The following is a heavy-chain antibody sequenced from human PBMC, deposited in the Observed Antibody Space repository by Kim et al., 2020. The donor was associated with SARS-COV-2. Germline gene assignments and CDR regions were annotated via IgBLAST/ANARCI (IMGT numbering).Heavy chain of an antibody. Sequence: GGSLRLSCAASGFTFSDYGMHWVRQAPGKGLEWVAVIWYDGSNEYYADSVKGRFTISRDNSKNSLYLQMNSLRAEDTAMYYCARDGCTSGSCNFFWFDP. CDR1: GFTFSDYG. CDR3: ARDGCTSGSCNFFWFDP. V-gene: IGHV3-33*01. D-gene: IGHD2-15*01. CDR2: IWYDGSNE. J-gene: IGHJ5*02.